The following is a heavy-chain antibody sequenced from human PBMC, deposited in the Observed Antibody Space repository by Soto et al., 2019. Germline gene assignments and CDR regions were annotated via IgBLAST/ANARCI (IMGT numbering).Heavy chain of an antibody. CDR3: ARGGIRFDP. CDR1: GGSISSSSYY. V-gene: IGHV4-39*01. Sequence: PSETLSLTCTVSGGSISSSSYYWGWIRQPPGKGLEWIGSIYYSGSTYYNPSLKSRVTISVDTSKNQFSLKLSSVTAADTAVYYCARGGIRFDPWGQGTLVTVSS. CDR2: IYYSGST. D-gene: IGHD1-20*01. J-gene: IGHJ5*02.